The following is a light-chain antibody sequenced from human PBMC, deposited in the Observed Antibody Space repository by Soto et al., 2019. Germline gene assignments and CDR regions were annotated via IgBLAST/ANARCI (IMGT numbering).Light chain of an antibody. CDR2: EGS. CDR3: CSYAGTGIV. J-gene: IGLJ2*01. CDR1: SSDVGSYNL. V-gene: IGLV2-23*01. Sequence: QSALTQPASVSGSPGQSITISCTSTSSDVGSYNLVSWYQRHPDQAPKLIIYEGSKRPSGVSNRFSGSKSGNTASLTISGLQAEDEAEYYCCSYAGTGIVFGGGTKLTVL.